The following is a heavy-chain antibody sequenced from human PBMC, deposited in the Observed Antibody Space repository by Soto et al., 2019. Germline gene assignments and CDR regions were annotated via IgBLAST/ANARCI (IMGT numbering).Heavy chain of an antibody. CDR3: ARGPVSPSRNWFDP. J-gene: IGHJ5*02. V-gene: IGHV4-30-4*01. CDR2: IYYSGNT. CDR1: GGSISSGYYY. Sequence: SETLSLTCSVSGGSISSGYYYWSWIRQPPGKGLEWIGNIYYSGNTNYNPSLKSRVTISVDTSKNQFSLKLSSVTAADTAVYYCARGPVSPSRNWFDPWGQGTLVTVSS.